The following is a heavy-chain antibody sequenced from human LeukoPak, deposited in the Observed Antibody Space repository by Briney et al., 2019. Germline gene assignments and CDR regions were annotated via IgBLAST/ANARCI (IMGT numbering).Heavy chain of an antibody. CDR2: IYYSGST. CDR1: GGSISSGGYY. J-gene: IGHJ4*02. Sequence: SQTLSLTCTVSGGSISSGGYYWSWIRQHPGKGLEWIGYIYYSGSTYYNPSLKSRVTISVDTSKNQFSLKLSSVTAADTAVYYCARTPLGLNYFDYWGQGTLVTVPS. CDR3: ARTPLGLNYFDY. D-gene: IGHD4/OR15-4a*01. V-gene: IGHV4-31*03.